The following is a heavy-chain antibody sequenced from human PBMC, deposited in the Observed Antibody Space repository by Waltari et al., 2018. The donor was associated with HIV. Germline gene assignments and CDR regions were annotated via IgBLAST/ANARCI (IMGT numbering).Heavy chain of an antibody. Sequence: QVQLEESGPGLVKPSQTLSLTCPLPGGFIYDRNFWWSWLRQPAGKAPEGIGRAYVTGAPHYIPSLGGRVSISVDSSKRQISLRLTSVTAADTAVYYCARETFFMVRGVSPYYVFNGVDVWGRGTTVTVSS. V-gene: IGHV4-61*02. J-gene: IGHJ6*02. CDR1: GGFIYDRNFW. D-gene: IGHD3-10*01. CDR2: AYVTGAP. CDR3: ARETFFMVRGVSPYYVFNGVDV.